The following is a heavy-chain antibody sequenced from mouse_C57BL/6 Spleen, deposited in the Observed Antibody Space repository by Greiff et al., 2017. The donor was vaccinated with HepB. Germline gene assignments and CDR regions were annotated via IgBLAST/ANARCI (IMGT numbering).Heavy chain of an antibody. Sequence: VQLQQSGAELVKPGASVKISCKASGYAFSSYWMNWVKQRPGKGLEWIGQIYPGDGDTNYNGKFKGKATLTSDKSSSTAYMQLSSLTSEDSAVYCCARQGMYYYGSSYDYYAMDYWGQGTSVTVSS. CDR1: GYAFSSYW. D-gene: IGHD1-1*01. J-gene: IGHJ4*01. V-gene: IGHV1-80*01. CDR2: IYPGDGDT. CDR3: ARQGMYYYGSSYDYYAMDY.